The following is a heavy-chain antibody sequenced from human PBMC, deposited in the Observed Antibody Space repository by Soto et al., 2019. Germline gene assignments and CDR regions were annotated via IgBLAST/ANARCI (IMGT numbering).Heavy chain of an antibody. CDR1: GFTFSDNC. CDR2: ISSSGSII. CDR3: ARDLGYYESDGYFDY. Sequence: PGGSLRLSCAASGFTFSDNCMSWIRQAPGKGLEWVSYISSSGSIIYYADSVKGRFTISRDNAKNSLYLQMNSLRAEDTAVYYCARDLGYYESDGYFDYWGQGALVTVSS. D-gene: IGHD3-22*01. V-gene: IGHV3-11*01. J-gene: IGHJ4*02.